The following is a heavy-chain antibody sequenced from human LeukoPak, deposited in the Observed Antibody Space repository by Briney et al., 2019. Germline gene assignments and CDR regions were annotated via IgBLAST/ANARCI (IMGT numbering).Heavy chain of an antibody. V-gene: IGHV3-21*01. Sequence: GGSLRLSCAASGFTFSSYSMNWVRQAPGKGLEWVSSISSSSSYIKYADSVKGRLTISRDNAKNSLYLQMNSLRAEDTAVYYCAELGITMIGGVWGKGTTVTISS. CDR2: ISSSSSYI. CDR3: AELGITMIGGV. J-gene: IGHJ6*04. CDR1: GFTFSSYS. D-gene: IGHD3-10*02.